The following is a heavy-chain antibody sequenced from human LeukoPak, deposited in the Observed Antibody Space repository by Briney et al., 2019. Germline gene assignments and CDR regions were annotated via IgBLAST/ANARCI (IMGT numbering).Heavy chain of an antibody. V-gene: IGHV3-21*01. CDR3: ARDYYDSSGSSWFDP. D-gene: IGHD3-22*01. J-gene: IGHJ5*02. CDR1: GFSFSSYA. CDR2: ISSGSSFM. Sequence: NSGGSLRLSCAASGFSFSSYAMHWVRQAPGKGLEWVSSISSGSSFMYYADSVKGRFTISRDSAKNSLYLQMNSLRAKDTALYYCARDYYDSSGSSWFDPWGQGTLVTVSS.